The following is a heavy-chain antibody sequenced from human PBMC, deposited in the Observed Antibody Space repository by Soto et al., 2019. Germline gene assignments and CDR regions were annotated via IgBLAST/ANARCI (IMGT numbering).Heavy chain of an antibody. J-gene: IGHJ3*01. Sequence: QLQLQESGPGLVKPSETLSLTCTVSGGSITGASSYWGWIRQSPGKGLEWIANIYYNGTTYCNPSLKSRVTMSVNTSKNQFSLKLSSVTAADTAVYYCAREFIAVAGFDDFDLWGQGTMVTVSS. D-gene: IGHD6-19*01. V-gene: IGHV4-39*01. CDR3: AREFIAVAGFDDFDL. CDR2: IYYNGTT. CDR1: GGSITGASSY.